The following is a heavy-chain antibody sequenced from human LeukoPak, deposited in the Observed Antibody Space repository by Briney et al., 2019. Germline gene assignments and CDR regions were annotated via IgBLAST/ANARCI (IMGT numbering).Heavy chain of an antibody. CDR2: IYYRGST. Sequence: PSETLSLTCTVSGGSISSYYWSWIRQPPEKGLEWIGFIYYRGSTNYNPSLKSRVTISLDTSMKKFSLKLNSVTAADTAVYYCASTERCSTTCPLDYWGQGTLVTVSS. CDR3: ASTERCSTTCPLDY. J-gene: IGHJ4*02. V-gene: IGHV4-59*12. D-gene: IGHD2-2*01. CDR1: GGSISSYY.